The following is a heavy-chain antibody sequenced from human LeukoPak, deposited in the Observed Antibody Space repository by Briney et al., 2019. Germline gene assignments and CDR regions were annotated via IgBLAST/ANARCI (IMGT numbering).Heavy chain of an antibody. CDR2: IWHSGTT. J-gene: IGHJ4*02. CDR1: GASIISNNW. D-gene: IGHD4-17*01. V-gene: IGHV4-4*02. Sequence: PSGTLSLTCADSGASIISNNWWSWVRQPSGKGLEWIGEIWHSGTTNYNPSLKSRVTISVDKSKNQFSLKLNSVTAADTAVYYCMGADYGGLWGQGTLVTVSS. CDR3: MGADYGGL.